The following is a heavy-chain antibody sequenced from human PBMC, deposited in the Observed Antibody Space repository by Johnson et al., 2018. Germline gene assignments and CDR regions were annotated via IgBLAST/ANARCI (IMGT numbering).Heavy chain of an antibody. V-gene: IGHV3-30*18. CDR2: ISYDGSNK. Sequence: VQLVESGGGVVQLGRSLRLSCAASGFTFSSYGMHWVRQAPGKGLEWVAVISYDGSNKYYTDSVKGRFTFSRDSSKNTLYLQMNSLRAEDTAVYYCAKAPYSSSPGAFDIWGQGTMVTVSS. J-gene: IGHJ3*02. D-gene: IGHD6-13*01. CDR1: GFTFSSYG. CDR3: AKAPYSSSPGAFDI.